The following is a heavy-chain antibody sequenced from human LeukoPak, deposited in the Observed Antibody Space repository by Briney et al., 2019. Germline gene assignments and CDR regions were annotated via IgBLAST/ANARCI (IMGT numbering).Heavy chain of an antibody. J-gene: IGHJ4*02. CDR2: IYYSGTT. D-gene: IGHD1-26*01. CDR1: GGSISSSSYY. CDR3: ARLKFISRSYSTFDF. V-gene: IGHV4-39*01. Sequence: SETLSLTCTVSGGSISSSSYYWGWIRQPPGKGLEWIGSIYYSGTTYYNPSLKSRVTISVDTSKNQFSLKLSSVTAADTAFYYCARLKFISRSYSTFDFWGQGTLVTVSS.